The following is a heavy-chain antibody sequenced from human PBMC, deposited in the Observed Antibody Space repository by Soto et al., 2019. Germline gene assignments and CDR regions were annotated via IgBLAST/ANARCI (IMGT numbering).Heavy chain of an antibody. D-gene: IGHD1-26*01. CDR2: IYPGDSDT. V-gene: IGHV5-51*01. Sequence: PGESLKISCKGSGYSFTSYWIGWVRQMPGKGLEWMGIIYPGDSDTRYSPSFQGQVTISADKSISTAYLQWSSLKASDTAMYYCARRSGTRRYYYGMDVWGQGTTVTVSS. CDR1: GYSFTSYW. CDR3: ARRSGTRRYYYGMDV. J-gene: IGHJ6*02.